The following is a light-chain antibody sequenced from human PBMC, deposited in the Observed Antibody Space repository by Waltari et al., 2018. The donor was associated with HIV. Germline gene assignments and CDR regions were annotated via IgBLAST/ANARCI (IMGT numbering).Light chain of an antibody. CDR3: GSYTTTSTLGV. Sequence: QSAVTQPASVSGSPGQSITITCLGSSSVVGAYDYVPWYQHHPGKAPKLLIYDVTHRPSGISARFSGSKSGNTASLTISGLQADDEADYYCGSYTTTSTLGVFGGGTKLTVL. CDR1: SSVVGAYDY. V-gene: IGLV2-14*03. CDR2: DVT. J-gene: IGLJ2*01.